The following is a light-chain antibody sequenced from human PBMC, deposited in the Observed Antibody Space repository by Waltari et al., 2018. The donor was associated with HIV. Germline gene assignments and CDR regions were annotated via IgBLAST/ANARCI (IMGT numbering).Light chain of an antibody. V-gene: IGKV4-1*01. CDR1: QSVLYSSNNKNY. CDR3: QQYYSTPLT. Sequence: SLAVSLGERATINCKSSQSVLYSSNNKNYLAWYQQKPGQPPKLLIYWASTREFGVPDRFSGSGSGTDFTLTISSLQAEDVALYYCQQYYSTPLTFGGGTKVEIK. CDR2: WAS. J-gene: IGKJ4*01.